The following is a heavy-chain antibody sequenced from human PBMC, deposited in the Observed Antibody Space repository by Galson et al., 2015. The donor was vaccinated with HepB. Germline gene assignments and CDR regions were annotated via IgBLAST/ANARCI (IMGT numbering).Heavy chain of an antibody. J-gene: IGHJ4*02. CDR1: GFTFSSYG. V-gene: IGHV3-9*01. Sequence: SLRLSCAASGFTFSSYGMHWVRQAPGKGLEWVSGISWNRGSIGYADSVKGRFTISRDNAKNSLYLQMNSLRAEDTALYYCAKDILVVGGGFDYWGQGTLVTVSS. CDR2: ISWNRGSI. D-gene: IGHD2-8*02. CDR3: AKDILVVGGGFDY.